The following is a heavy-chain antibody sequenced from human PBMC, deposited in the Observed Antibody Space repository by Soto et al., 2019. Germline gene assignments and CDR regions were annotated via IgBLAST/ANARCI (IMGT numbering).Heavy chain of an antibody. CDR2: IRGFSPYT. V-gene: IGHV3-21*01. D-gene: IGHD3-10*01. Sequence: GGSLRLSCISSGFTFRTYTMNWVRQAPGKGLEWVSGIRGFSPYTFYAESVKGRFTISRDDAKNSLDLQMDSLRAEDTAVYYCARDRGYDAHDYYYNAMDVWGQGTTVTVSS. CDR3: ARDRGYDAHDYYYNAMDV. CDR1: GFTFRTYT. J-gene: IGHJ6*02.